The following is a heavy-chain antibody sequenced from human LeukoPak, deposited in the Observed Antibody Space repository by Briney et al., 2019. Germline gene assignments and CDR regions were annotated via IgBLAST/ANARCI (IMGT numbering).Heavy chain of an antibody. J-gene: IGHJ4*02. CDR3: ARGDYHSKFDC. CDR2: ISGFGDT. D-gene: IGHD4-17*01. V-gene: IGHV3-66*01. CDR1: GFTFSSYW. Sequence: GSLRLSCAASGFTFSSYWMSWVRQAPGKGLEWVSVISGFGDTYYADSVKGRFTISRDNSKNTLYLQMNSLRAEDTAVYYCARGDYHSKFDCWGQGTLVTVSS.